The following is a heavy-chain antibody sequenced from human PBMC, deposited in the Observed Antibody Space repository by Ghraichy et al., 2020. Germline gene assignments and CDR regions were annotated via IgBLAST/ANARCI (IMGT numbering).Heavy chain of an antibody. CDR2: ISSGSSYT. D-gene: IGHD3-3*01. CDR3: ARPSARTVFAVLIDYYYYGMDV. CDR1: GFNFRTYS. V-gene: IGHV3-21*01. J-gene: IGHJ6*02. Sequence: GGSLRLSCVASGFNFRTYSMNWVRKAPGKGLEWVSSISSGSSYTYYEYSVKGRFTISRDDAKNAVVLQLDSLRAEDTAVYYCARPSARTVFAVLIDYYYYGMDVWGHGTTVTVSS.